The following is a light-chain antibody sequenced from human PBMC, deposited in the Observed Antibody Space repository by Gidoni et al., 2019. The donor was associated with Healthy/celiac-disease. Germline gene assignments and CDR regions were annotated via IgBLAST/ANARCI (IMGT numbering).Light chain of an antibody. CDR3: QQSYSTPPCS. Sequence: DIQMNQSPSSLSASVGDRVTITCRASQIISSYLNWYQQKPGKAPKRLIYAASSLQSGVPSRFSCSGSGTDFTLTISSLQPEDFATYYCQQSYSTPPCSFGQGTKLEIK. CDR2: AAS. CDR1: QIISSY. V-gene: IGKV1-39*01. J-gene: IGKJ2*04.